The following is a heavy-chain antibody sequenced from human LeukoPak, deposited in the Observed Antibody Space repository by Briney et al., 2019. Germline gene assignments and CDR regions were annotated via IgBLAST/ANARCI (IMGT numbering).Heavy chain of an antibody. J-gene: IGHJ4*02. CDR3: ARAREYYDFWSGFY. D-gene: IGHD3-3*01. Sequence: ASVKVSCKASGYTFTGYYMHWVRQAPGQGLEWMGWINPNSGGTNYAQKFQGRVTMTRDTSISTAYMELSRLRSDDTAVYYCARAREYYDFWSGFYWGQGTLVTVSS. CDR2: INPNSGGT. CDR1: GYTFTGYY. V-gene: IGHV1-2*02.